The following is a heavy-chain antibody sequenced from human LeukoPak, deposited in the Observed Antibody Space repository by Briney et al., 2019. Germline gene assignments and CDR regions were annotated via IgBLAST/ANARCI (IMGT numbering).Heavy chain of an antibody. D-gene: IGHD5-24*01. CDR1: GGSISSGDYY. V-gene: IGHV4-30-4*08. Sequence: SETLSLTCTVSGGSISSGDYYWSWIRQPPGKGLEWIGYIYYSGSTYYNPSLKSRVTISVDTSKNQFSLKLSSVTAADTAVYYCARDRVEMATIDYWGQGTLVTVSS. J-gene: IGHJ4*02. CDR3: ARDRVEMATIDY. CDR2: IYYSGST.